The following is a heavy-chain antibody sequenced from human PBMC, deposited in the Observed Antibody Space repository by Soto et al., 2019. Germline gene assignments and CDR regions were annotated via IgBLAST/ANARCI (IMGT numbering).Heavy chain of an antibody. D-gene: IGHD2-15*01. Sequence: GEPLKFSCKGSGYTITRYCIGLVRHMPGEGLEWLGVIYPGDSDTRYSPSLQGQVTISADKSINTAYLQWGSLKDSDSAIYYRARSAGNACRFSEYWGQGTLVTVSS. CDR3: ARSAGNACRFSEY. J-gene: IGHJ4*02. CDR2: IYPGDSDT. CDR1: GYTITRYC. V-gene: IGHV5-51*01.